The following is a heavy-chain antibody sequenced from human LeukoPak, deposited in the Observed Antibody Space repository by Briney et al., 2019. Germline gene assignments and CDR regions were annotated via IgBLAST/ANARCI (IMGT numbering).Heavy chain of an antibody. CDR1: GFTFSSYW. V-gene: IGHV3-7*01. D-gene: IGHD4-17*01. J-gene: IGHJ4*02. CDR2: IKQDGSEK. Sequence: GGSLRLSCAASGFTFSSYWMSWVRQAPGKGLEWVANIKQDGSEKYYVDSVKGLFTISRDNAKNTLYLQMNSLTAEDTAVYYCARVGTAVTTEDYFDCRGQGTLVTVSS. CDR3: ARVGTAVTTEDYFDC.